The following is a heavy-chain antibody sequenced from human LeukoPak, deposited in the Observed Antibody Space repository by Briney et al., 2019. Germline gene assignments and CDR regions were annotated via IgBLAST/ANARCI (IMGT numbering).Heavy chain of an antibody. Sequence: ALVKVSCKASGYTFTSYDINWVRQATGQGLEWMGWMNPNSGNTGYAQKFQGRVTMTRNTSISTAYMELSSLRSEDTAVYYCARGGGTSYFDWFPNFDYWGQGTLVTVSS. V-gene: IGHV1-8*01. D-gene: IGHD3-9*01. CDR1: GYTFTSYD. CDR3: ARGGGTSYFDWFPNFDY. J-gene: IGHJ4*02. CDR2: MNPNSGNT.